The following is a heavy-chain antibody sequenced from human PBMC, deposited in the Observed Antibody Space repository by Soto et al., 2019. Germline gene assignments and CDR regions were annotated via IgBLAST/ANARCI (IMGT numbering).Heavy chain of an antibody. V-gene: IGHV3-74*01. CDR1: GFTFSSYW. J-gene: IGHJ6*02. CDR3: ARKQLARGYYYYGMDV. Sequence: GGSLRLSCAASGFTFSSYWMHWVRQAPGKGLVWVSRINSDGSSTSYADSVKGRFTISRDNAKNTLYLQMNSLRAEDTAVYYCARKQLARGYYYYGMDVWGQGTTVTVSS. D-gene: IGHD6-6*01. CDR2: INSDGSST.